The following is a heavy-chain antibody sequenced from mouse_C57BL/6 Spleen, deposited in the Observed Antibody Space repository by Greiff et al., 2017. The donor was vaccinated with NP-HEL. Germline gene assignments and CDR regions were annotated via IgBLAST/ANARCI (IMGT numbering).Heavy chain of an antibody. Sequence: EVMLVESGGGLVKPGGSLKLSCAASGFTFSSYAMSWVRQTPEKRLEWVATISDGGSYTSYPDNVKGRFTISRDNAKNNLYLQMIHRKSEDTAMYYCAREGGDYFDYWGQVTTLTVSS. CDR1: GFTFSSYA. J-gene: IGHJ2*01. CDR2: ISDGGSYT. CDR3: AREGGDYFDY. V-gene: IGHV5-4*01.